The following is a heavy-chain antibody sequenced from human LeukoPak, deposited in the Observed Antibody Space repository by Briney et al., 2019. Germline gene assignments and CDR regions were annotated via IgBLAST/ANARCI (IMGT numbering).Heavy chain of an antibody. D-gene: IGHD2-2*01. CDR1: GGTFSSYA. Sequence: WASVKVSCKASGGTFSSYAISWVRQAPGQGLEWMGGIIPIFGTANYAQKFQGRVTMTEDTSTDTAYMELSSLRSEDTAVYYCATPVGYCSSTSCRTDAFDIWGQGTMVTVSS. CDR3: ATPVGYCSSTSCRTDAFDI. CDR2: IIPIFGTA. V-gene: IGHV1-69*06. J-gene: IGHJ3*02.